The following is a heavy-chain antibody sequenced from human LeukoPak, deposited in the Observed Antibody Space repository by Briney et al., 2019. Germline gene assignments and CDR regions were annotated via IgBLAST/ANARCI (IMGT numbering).Heavy chain of an antibody. CDR2: ISYDGSNK. CDR1: GFTFSSYA. J-gene: IGHJ4*02. CDR3: ARDHAAAVSAY. D-gene: IGHD6-13*01. V-gene: IGHV3-30-3*01. Sequence: GGSLRLSCAASGFTFSSYAMHWVRQAPGKGLEWVAVISYDGSNKYYADSVKGRFTISRDNAKNSLYLQMNSLRAEDTAVYYCARDHAAAVSAYWGQGTLVTVSS.